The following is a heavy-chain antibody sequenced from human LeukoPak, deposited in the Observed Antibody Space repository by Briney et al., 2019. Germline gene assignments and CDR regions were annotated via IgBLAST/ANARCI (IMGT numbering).Heavy chain of an antibody. V-gene: IGHV4-4*07. CDR1: GGSISSYY. CDR3: AREGAYYDFWSGYYTLRMCDY. Sequence: PSETLSLTCTVSGGSISSYYWSWIRQPAGKGLEWIGRICTSGSTNYNPSLKSRVTMSVDTSKNQFSLKLSSVTAADTAVYYCAREGAYYDFWSGYYTLRMCDYWGQGTLVTVSS. CDR2: ICTSGST. D-gene: IGHD3-3*01. J-gene: IGHJ4*02.